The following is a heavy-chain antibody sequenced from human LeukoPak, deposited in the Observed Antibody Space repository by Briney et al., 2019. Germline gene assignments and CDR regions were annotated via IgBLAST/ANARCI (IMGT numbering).Heavy chain of an antibody. Sequence: ASVKVSCKASGYTFTGYYMRWVRQAPGQGLEWMGRINPNSGGTNYAQKFQGRVTMTRNTSISTAYMELSRLRSDDTAVYYCARVDPHCSGGSCYSHYWGQGTLVTVSS. J-gene: IGHJ4*02. CDR2: INPNSGGT. D-gene: IGHD2-15*01. CDR1: GYTFTGYY. V-gene: IGHV1-2*06. CDR3: ARVDPHCSGGSCYSHY.